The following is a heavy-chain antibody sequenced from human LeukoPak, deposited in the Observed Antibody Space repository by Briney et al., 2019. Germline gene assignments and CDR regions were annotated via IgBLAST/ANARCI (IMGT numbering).Heavy chain of an antibody. CDR2: IYYSGST. V-gene: IGHV4-59*01. CDR3: ARESNYHGSGTGWFDP. Sequence: SETLSLTCTVSGGSISPYYWSWIRQPPGKGLEWIGYIYYSGSTNYNPSLKSRVTISVDTSKNQFSLKLSSVTAADTAVYYCARESNYHGSGTGWFDPWGQGTLVTVSS. D-gene: IGHD3-10*01. J-gene: IGHJ5*02. CDR1: GGSISPYY.